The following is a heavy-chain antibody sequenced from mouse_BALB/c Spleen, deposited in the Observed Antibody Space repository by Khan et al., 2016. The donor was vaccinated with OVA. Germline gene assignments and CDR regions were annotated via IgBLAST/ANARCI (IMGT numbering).Heavy chain of an antibody. CDR2: ISYSGNT. CDR1: GYSITSDYA. CDR3: ARVYGGDFDY. D-gene: IGHD1-1*01. V-gene: IGHV3-2*02. J-gene: IGHJ2*01. Sequence: EVQLVESGPGLVKPSQSLSLTCTVTGYSITSDYAWNWIRQFPGNKLEWMGFISYSGNTNYNPSLKSRISITRDTSKNQFFLQLNSVTPEDTATYYCARVYGGDFDYGGQGTTLTVSS.